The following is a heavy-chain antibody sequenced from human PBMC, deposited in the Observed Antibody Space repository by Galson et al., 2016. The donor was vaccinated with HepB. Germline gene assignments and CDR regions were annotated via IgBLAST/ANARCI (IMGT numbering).Heavy chain of an antibody. D-gene: IGHD3-22*01. CDR3: ARLSGSAADLTDY. CDR1: GGTFTYYV. J-gene: IGHJ4*02. Sequence: SVKVSCKASGGTFTYYVINWVRRAPGQGLEWMGRIIPIVGIANYAQKFKGRVTITADKSTSTAYMELSSLRSEDTAVYFCARLSGSAADLTDYWGQGTLVTVSS. CDR2: IIPIVGIA. V-gene: IGHV1-69*04.